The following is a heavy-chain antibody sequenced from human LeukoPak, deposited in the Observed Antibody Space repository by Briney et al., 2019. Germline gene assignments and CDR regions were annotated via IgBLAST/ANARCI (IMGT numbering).Heavy chain of an antibody. Sequence: SETLSLTCAVYGGSFSGYYRSWIRQPPGKGLEWIGEIDHSGSTHYNPSLKSRVTLSLDTSKNQFSLKLSSVTAADTAVYYCARVHYDILTGYGFDYWGQGTVVTVSS. CDR2: IDHSGST. J-gene: IGHJ4*02. V-gene: IGHV4-34*01. CDR1: GGSFSGYY. CDR3: ARVHYDILTGYGFDY. D-gene: IGHD3-9*01.